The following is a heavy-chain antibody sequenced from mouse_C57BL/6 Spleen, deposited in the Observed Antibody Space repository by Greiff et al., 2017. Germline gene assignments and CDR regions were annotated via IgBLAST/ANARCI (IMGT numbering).Heavy chain of an antibody. CDR3: ARSSFAH. CDR2: ISSGSSTI. CDR1: GFTFSDYG. V-gene: IGHV5-17*01. Sequence: EVKLMESGGGLVKPGGSLKLSCAASGFTFSDYGMHWVRQAPEKGLEWVAYISSGSSTIYYADTVKGRFTISRDNAKNTLFLQMTSLRSEDTAMYYCARSSFAHWGQGTLVTVSA. J-gene: IGHJ3*01.